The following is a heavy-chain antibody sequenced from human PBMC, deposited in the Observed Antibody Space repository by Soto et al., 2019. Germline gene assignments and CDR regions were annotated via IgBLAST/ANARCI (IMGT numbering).Heavy chain of an antibody. CDR3: ARDLIAVAGTIYYGMDV. Sequence: GGSLRLSCAASGFTFSSYGMHWVRQAPGKGLEWVAVIWYDGSNKYYADSVKGRFTISRDNSKNTLYLQMNSLRAEDTAVYYCARDLIAVAGTIYYGMDVWGQGTTVTVSS. CDR1: GFTFSSYG. V-gene: IGHV3-33*01. CDR2: IWYDGSNK. D-gene: IGHD6-19*01. J-gene: IGHJ6*02.